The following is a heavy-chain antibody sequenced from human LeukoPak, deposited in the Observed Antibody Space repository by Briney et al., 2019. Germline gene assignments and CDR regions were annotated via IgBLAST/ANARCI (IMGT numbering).Heavy chain of an antibody. CDR2: IYYSGST. Sequence: SETLSLTCTVSGGSISSGGYYWSWIRQHPGKGLEWIGYIYYSGSTYYNPSLKSRVTISVDTSKNQFSLKLSSVTAADTAVYYCARDSLHQXXDXXXXVXXDXXDIWGXGTMVTV. D-gene: IGHD2-2*01. CDR3: ARDSLHQXXDXXXXVXXDXXDI. CDR1: GGSISSGGYY. J-gene: IGHJ3*02. V-gene: IGHV4-31*03.